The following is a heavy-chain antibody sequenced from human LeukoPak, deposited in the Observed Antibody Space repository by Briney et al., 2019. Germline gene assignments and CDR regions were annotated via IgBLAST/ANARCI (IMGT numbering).Heavy chain of an antibody. CDR2: IYHSGST. CDR1: GYSISSGYF. J-gene: IGHJ3*02. V-gene: IGHV4-38-2*02. CDR3: ANGPGIEDDAFDI. Sequence: PSETLSLTCTVSGYSISSGYFWGWIRQPPGKGLEWIGSIYHSGSTYYNPSLKSRVTISVDTSKNQFSLKLSSVTAADTAVYYCANGPGIEDDAFDIWGQGTMVTVSS. D-gene: IGHD3-10*01.